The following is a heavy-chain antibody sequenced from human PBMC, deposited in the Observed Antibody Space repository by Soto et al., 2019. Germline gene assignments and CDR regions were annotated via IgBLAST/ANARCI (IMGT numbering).Heavy chain of an antibody. CDR1: GFTFSSYS. J-gene: IGHJ4*02. V-gene: IGHV3-48*01. Sequence: EVQLVESGGGLVQPGGSLRLSCAASGFTFSSYSMNWVRQAPGTGLEWVSYISSSSSTIYYADSVKGRFTISRDNAKNSLYLQMNSLRAEDTAVYYCARGGVPAASYYFDYWGQGTLVTVSS. D-gene: IGHD2-2*01. CDR2: ISSSSSTI. CDR3: ARGGVPAASYYFDY.